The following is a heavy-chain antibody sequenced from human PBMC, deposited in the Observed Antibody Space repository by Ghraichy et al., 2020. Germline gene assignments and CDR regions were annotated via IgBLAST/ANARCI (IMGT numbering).Heavy chain of an antibody. CDR1: GFSFSDYW. J-gene: IGHJ4*02. CDR2: INHHGNEK. CDR3: ARIANRAFDY. D-gene: IGHD6-13*01. Sequence: GGSLRLSCAASGFSFSDYWMSWGRQAPGKGLEWVANINHHGNEKFYVDSVKGRFTISRDNAKKSLYLQMSSLRAEDTAVYYCARIANRAFDYGGQGTLVTVYS. V-gene: IGHV3-7*03.